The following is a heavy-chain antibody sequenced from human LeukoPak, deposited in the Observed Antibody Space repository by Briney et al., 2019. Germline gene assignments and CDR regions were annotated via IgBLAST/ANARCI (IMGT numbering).Heavy chain of an antibody. J-gene: IGHJ6*03. D-gene: IGHD5-12*01. CDR2: IYYSGST. Sequence: SETLSLTCTVSGGSISSYYGSWIRQPPGKGREWIGYIYYSGSTNYNPSLKSRVTISVDTSKNQFSLKLSSVTAADTAVYYCARVVATIFLSYYYYYMDVWGKGTTVTVSS. V-gene: IGHV4-59*12. CDR3: ARVVATIFLSYYYYYMDV. CDR1: GGSISSYY.